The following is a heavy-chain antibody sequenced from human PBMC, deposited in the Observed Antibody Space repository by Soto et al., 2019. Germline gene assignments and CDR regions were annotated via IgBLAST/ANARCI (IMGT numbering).Heavy chain of an antibody. CDR3: ARDPLTTVVTNWFDP. D-gene: IGHD4-17*01. CDR1: GYTFTSYY. J-gene: IGHJ5*02. CDR2: INPSGGST. Sequence: ASVKVSCKASGYTFTSYYMHWVRQAPGQGLEWMGIINPSGGSTSYAQKFQGRVTMTRDTSTSTVYMELSSLRSEDTAVYYCARDPLTTVVTNWFDPWGQGTLVTVSS. V-gene: IGHV1-46*01.